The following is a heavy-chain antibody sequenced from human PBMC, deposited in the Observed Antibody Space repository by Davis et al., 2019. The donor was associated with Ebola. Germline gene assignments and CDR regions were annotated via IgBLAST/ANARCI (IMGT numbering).Heavy chain of an antibody. D-gene: IGHD5-12*01. J-gene: IGHJ5*01. CDR3: ARVRATIPLVWFDY. CDR1: GFTFSSNA. CDR2: ISGNGGST. Sequence: GESLKISCAASGFTFSSNAMSWVRQAPGKGLEWVSAISGNGGSTYYADSVKGRFTISRDNSKNTLYVQMNSLRAEDTAVYYCARVRATIPLVWFDYWGQGTLVTVSS. V-gene: IGHV3-23*01.